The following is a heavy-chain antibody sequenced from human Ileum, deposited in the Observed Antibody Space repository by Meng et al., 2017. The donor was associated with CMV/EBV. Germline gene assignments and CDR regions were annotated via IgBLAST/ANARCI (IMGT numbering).Heavy chain of an antibody. J-gene: IGHJ4*02. D-gene: IGHD3-10*01. Sequence: GGSLRLSCAASGFTFSEAWMSWVRQAPGKGLEWVGRIKSKADGGTLDYVEPVKGRFTISRDDSKNTLYLQMNSLETDDTAVYYCTTAHGSGGRHFASWGQGTLVTVSS. V-gene: IGHV3-15*01. CDR3: TTAHGSGGRHFAS. CDR2: IKSKADGGTL. CDR1: GFTFSEAW.